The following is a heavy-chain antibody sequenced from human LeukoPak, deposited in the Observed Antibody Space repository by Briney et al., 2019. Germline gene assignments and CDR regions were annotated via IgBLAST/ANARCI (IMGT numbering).Heavy chain of an antibody. Sequence: GGSLRLSCAPSGFTFSSYAMRWLRQGPGKGLEWVSSLSGSDRTTYYSDSVKGRFTISRDNSKNTLYLQMSSLRGEDTAVYYCAKVSSGWSLDYWGQGTLVTVSS. V-gene: IGHV3-23*01. D-gene: IGHD6-19*01. CDR2: LSGSDRTT. J-gene: IGHJ4*02. CDR1: GFTFSSYA. CDR3: AKVSSGWSLDY.